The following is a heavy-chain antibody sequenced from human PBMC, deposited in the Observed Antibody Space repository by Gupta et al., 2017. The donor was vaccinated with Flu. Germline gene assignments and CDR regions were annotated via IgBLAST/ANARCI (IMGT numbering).Heavy chain of an antibody. J-gene: IGHJ5*01. V-gene: IGHV4-61*07. D-gene: IGHD1-26*01. Sequence: WSWLRQHPGQTLEWIGYVFDSGDTHYNPSVSSRVIISADTSRNQFSLNLTSVTTADTAIYYCARLRRHSGSYYWFDSWGQGTLVTVSS. CDR2: VFDSGDT. CDR3: ARLRRHSGSYYWFDS.